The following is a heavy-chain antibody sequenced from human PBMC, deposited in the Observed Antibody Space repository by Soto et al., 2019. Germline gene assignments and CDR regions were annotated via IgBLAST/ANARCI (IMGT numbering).Heavy chain of an antibody. D-gene: IGHD1-26*01. Sequence: PWETLSLTCSVSGASITTYYWSWIRQPPGKGLEWIGSISYSGSTKYNPSPESRVMISLDTSKNQFSLRLTSVTAADTALYFGARVGDGGGFFAPGGKGALVPVSS. CDR1: GASITTYY. V-gene: IGHV4-59*01. CDR2: ISYSGST. CDR3: ARVGDGGGFFAP. J-gene: IGHJ5*02.